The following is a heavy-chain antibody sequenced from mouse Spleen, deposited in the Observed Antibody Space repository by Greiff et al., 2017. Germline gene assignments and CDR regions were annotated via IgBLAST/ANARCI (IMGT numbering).Heavy chain of an antibody. V-gene: IGHV5-12*02. D-gene: IGHD2-13*01. CDR3: ARQGDSYYAMDY. CDR2: ISNGGGST. Sequence: EVKLVESGGGLVQPGGSLKLSCATSGFTFSDYYMYWVRQTPEKRLEWVAYISNGGGSTYYPDTVKGRFTISRDNAKNTLYLQMSRLKSEDTAMYYCARQGDSYYAMDYWGQGTSVTVSS. CDR1: GFTFSDYY. J-gene: IGHJ4*01.